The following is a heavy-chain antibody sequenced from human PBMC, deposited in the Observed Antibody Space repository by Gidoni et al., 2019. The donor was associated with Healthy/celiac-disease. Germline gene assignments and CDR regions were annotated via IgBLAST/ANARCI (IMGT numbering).Heavy chain of an antibody. CDR1: GGTFSSYA. D-gene: IGHD3-9*01. CDR3: ARQAKAKRLRYFDWLSYAFDI. V-gene: IGHV1-69*01. J-gene: IGHJ3*02. Sequence: QVQLVQSGAEVKKPGSSVKVSCKASGGTFSSYAISWVRQAPGQGLEWMGGIIPIFGTANYAQKFQGRVTITADESTSTAYMELSSLRSEDTAVYYCARQAKAKRLRYFDWLSYAFDIWGQGTMVTVSS. CDR2: IIPIFGTA.